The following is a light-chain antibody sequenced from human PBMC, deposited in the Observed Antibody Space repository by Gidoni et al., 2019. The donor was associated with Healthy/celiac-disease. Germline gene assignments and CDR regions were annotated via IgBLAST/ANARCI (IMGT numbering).Light chain of an antibody. CDR1: HSVSSN. Sequence: EIVMTQSPATLSVSPGERATLSCRASHSVSSNLAWYQQKPGQAPRLLIYGASTRATGIPARFSGSGSGTEFTLPLSSLQSEDFAVYYCQQYNNWPPATFGGGTKVEIK. V-gene: IGKV3-15*01. CDR2: GAS. CDR3: QQYNNWPPAT. J-gene: IGKJ4*01.